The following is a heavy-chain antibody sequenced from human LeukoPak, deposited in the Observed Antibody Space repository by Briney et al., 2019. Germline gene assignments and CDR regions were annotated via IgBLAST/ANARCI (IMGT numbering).Heavy chain of an antibody. CDR1: GGSISSYY. V-gene: IGHV4-59*01. Sequence: SETLSLTCTVSGGSISSYYWSWIRQPPGKGLEWIGYIYYSGSTNHNPSLKSRVTISVDTSKNQFSLKLSSVTAADTAVYYCARAGAADAFDIWGQGTMVTVSS. D-gene: IGHD1-26*01. J-gene: IGHJ3*02. CDR3: ARAGAADAFDI. CDR2: IYYSGST.